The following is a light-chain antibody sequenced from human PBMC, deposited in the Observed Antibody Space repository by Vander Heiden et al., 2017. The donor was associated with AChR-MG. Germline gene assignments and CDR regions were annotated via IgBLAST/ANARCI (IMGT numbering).Light chain of an antibody. Sequence: SYELTQPPSVSVSPGQTATIPCSGDKLGDKYACWYRQRPGQSPVVVICQDNKRPSGIPERFSGSNSGNTATLTISGTQAMDEADYYCQAWDSTPVVFGGGTKLTVL. V-gene: IGLV3-1*01. J-gene: IGLJ2*01. CDR3: QAWDSTPVV. CDR2: QDN. CDR1: KLGDKY.